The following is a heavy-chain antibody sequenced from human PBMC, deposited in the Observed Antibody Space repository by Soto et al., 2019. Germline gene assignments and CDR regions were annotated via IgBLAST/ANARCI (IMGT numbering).Heavy chain of an antibody. CDR3: ARHRYCSSTSCYEGSRIGNWFDP. D-gene: IGHD2-2*01. CDR2: IYYSGST. Sequence: PSETLSLICTVSGGSISSGGYYWSWIRQHPGKGLEWIGYIYYSGSTYYNPSLKSRVTISVDTSKNPFSLKLSSVTAADTAVYYCARHRYCSSTSCYEGSRIGNWFDPWGQGTLVTVSS. CDR1: GGSISSGGYY. J-gene: IGHJ5*02. V-gene: IGHV4-31*03.